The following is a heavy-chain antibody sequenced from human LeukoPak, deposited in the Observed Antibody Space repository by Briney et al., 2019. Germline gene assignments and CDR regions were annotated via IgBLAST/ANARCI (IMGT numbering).Heavy chain of an antibody. Sequence: SVKVSCKASGGTFTSYAISWVRQAPGQGLEWMGGIIPIFGTANCAQKFQGRVTITADESTSTAYMELSSLRSEDTAVYYCARAYQYSGSYIAAFDIWGQGTMVTVSS. CDR1: GGTFTSYA. CDR3: ARAYQYSGSYIAAFDI. CDR2: IIPIFGTA. V-gene: IGHV1-69*01. D-gene: IGHD1-26*01. J-gene: IGHJ3*02.